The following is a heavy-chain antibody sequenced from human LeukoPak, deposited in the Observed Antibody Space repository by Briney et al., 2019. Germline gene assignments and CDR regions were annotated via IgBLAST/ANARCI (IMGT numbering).Heavy chain of an antibody. V-gene: IGHV4-59*08. CDR3: ARHVDSFDY. CDR2: IYYSGST. CDR1: GGSISSYY. Sequence: SETLSLTCTVSGGSISSYYWSWIRQPPGKGLEWIGYIYYSGSTNYNPSLKSRVTISVDTSKNQFSLKLSSVTAADTAVYYCARHVDSFDYWGQGTLVTVSS. J-gene: IGHJ4*02.